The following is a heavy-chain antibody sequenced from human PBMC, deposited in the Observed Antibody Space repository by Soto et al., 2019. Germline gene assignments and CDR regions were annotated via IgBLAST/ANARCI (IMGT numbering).Heavy chain of an antibody. CDR3: ARDLLSEQSTNDDY. CDR2: INAGNGNT. J-gene: IGHJ4*02. V-gene: IGHV1-3*01. Sequence: ASVKVSCKASGYTFTSYAMHWVRQAPGQRLEWMGWINAGNGNTKYSQKFQGRVTITRDTSASTAYMELSSLRSEDTAVYYCARDLLSEQSTNDDYWGQGTLVTVSS. CDR1: GYTFTSYA. D-gene: IGHD2-2*01.